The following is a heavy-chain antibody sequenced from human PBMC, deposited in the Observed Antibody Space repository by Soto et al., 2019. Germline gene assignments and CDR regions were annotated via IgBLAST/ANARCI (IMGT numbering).Heavy chain of an antibody. CDR1: GDSVSSNSAA. J-gene: IGHJ2*01. V-gene: IGHV6-1*01. CDR2: TYYRSKWYN. Sequence: QTLSLTCAISGDSVSSNSAAWNWIRQSPSRGLEWLGRTYYRSKWYNDYAVSVKSRITINPDTSKNQFSLQLNSVTPEDTAVYYCERGRGKDIFFYSPAHPRDLHSFPTRRSSDL. CDR3: ERGRGKDIFFYSPAHPRDLHSFPTRRSSDL. D-gene: IGHD3-9*01.